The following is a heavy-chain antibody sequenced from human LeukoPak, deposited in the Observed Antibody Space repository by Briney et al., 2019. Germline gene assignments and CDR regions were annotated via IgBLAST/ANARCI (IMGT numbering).Heavy chain of an antibody. CDR3: ARLGGNNAFDI. Sequence: SCKASGGSISSGDDYWSWIRQPPGKGLEWIGYIYYSGSTYYNPSLKSRVTISVDTSKNQFSLKLSSVTAADTAVYYCARLGGNNAFDIWGQGTMVTVSS. CDR2: IYYSGST. CDR1: GGSISSGDDY. V-gene: IGHV4-30-4*08. J-gene: IGHJ3*02. D-gene: IGHD4-23*01.